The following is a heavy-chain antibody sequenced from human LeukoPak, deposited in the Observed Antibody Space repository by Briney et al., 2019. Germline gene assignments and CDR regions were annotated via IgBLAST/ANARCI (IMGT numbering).Heavy chain of an antibody. Sequence: GGSLRLSCAASGFTFSSYWMHWVRQAPGKGLEWVAVISYDGSNKYYADSVKGRFTISRDNSKNTLYLQMNSLRAEDTAVYYCAKDGCSTSCHYYYYYYMDVWGKGTTVTVSS. J-gene: IGHJ6*03. CDR3: AKDGCSTSCHYYYYYYMDV. CDR1: GFTFSSYW. D-gene: IGHD2-2*01. V-gene: IGHV3-30*18. CDR2: ISYDGSNK.